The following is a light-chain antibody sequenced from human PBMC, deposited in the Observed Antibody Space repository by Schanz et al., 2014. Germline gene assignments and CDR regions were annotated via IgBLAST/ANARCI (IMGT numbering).Light chain of an antibody. CDR3: QQYNDWPPVA. Sequence: EIVLTQSPGTLSLSPGERATLSCRASQSVNNRYLAWYHQKPGQAPRLLVYATSSRATGVPASFSGSGSGTEFTLTISSLQSEDFAVYYCQQYNDWPPVAFGQGTKLEIK. CDR2: ATS. J-gene: IGKJ2*01. CDR1: QSVNNRY. V-gene: IGKV3-15*01.